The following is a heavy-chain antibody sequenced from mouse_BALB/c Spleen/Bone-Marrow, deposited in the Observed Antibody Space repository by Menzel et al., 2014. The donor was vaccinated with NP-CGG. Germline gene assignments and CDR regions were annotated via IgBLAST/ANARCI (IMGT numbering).Heavy chain of an antibody. J-gene: IGHJ1*01. CDR2: IYPYNGVS. V-gene: IGHV1-31*01. CDR3: ESRGEYFDV. Sequence: VQLQQSGPELVKPGASVKISCKASGYSFTGYYMHWVKQSHGNSLDWIGYIYPYNGVSSYNQKFKGKATLTVDKSSSTAYMELRSLASDDSAVYYCESRGEYFDVWGAGTTVTVSS. CDR1: GYSFTGYY.